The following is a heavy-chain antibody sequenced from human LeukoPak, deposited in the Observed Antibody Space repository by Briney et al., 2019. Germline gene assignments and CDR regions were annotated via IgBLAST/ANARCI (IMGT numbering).Heavy chain of an antibody. V-gene: IGHV1-69*04. CDR1: GGTFTNYA. J-gene: IGHJ4*02. CDR3: ATSSSSGNYPYYFDS. CDR2: IFPMPDVT. Sequence: ASVKVSCTTSGGTFTNYALSWVRQAPGQGLEWMGRIFPMPDVTNSAQKFQGRVTITADKSTSTAYMVLSSLKSEDTAVYYCATSSSSGNYPYYFDSWGQGTLVTVSS. D-gene: IGHD1-26*01.